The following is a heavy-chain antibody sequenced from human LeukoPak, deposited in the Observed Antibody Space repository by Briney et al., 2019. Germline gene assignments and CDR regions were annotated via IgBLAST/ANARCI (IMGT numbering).Heavy chain of an antibody. CDR1: GYTFTGYN. V-gene: IGHV1-2*02. CDR2: INPNSGGT. Sequence: GASVKVSCKASGYTFTGYNMHWVRPAPEQGLEWMGWINPNSGGTNYAQKFQGRVTMTRDTSISTAYMELSRLRSDDTAVYYCARAFHYYDSSGYLGFDYWGQGTLVTVSS. CDR3: ARAFHYYDSSGYLGFDY. D-gene: IGHD3-22*01. J-gene: IGHJ4*02.